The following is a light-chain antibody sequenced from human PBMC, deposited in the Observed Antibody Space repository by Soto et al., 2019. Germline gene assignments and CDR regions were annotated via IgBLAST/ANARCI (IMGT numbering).Light chain of an antibody. CDR3: SSYTIRSTLI. CDR1: SSDVGGYNF. V-gene: IGLV2-14*01. J-gene: IGLJ2*01. Sequence: QSALTQPASVSGSPGQSITISCTGSSSDVGGYNFVSWYQQHPGKAPKLMIYEVSNRPSGVSNRFSGSKSGSTASLTISGLQAEDEADYYCSSYTIRSTLIFGGGTKLTVL. CDR2: EVS.